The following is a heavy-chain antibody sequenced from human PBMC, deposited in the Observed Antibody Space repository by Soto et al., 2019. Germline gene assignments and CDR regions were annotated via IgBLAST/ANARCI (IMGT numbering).Heavy chain of an antibody. Sequence: SCAASGFTFSSYAMSWVRQAPGKGLEWVSAISGSGGSTYYADSVKGRFTISRDNSKNTLYLQMNSLRAEDTTVYYCAKDLWSGSSGYYFDYWGQGTLVTVSS. CDR2: ISGSGGST. J-gene: IGHJ4*02. V-gene: IGHV3-23*01. CDR3: AKDLWSGSSGYYFDY. D-gene: IGHD3-22*01. CDR1: GFTFSSYA.